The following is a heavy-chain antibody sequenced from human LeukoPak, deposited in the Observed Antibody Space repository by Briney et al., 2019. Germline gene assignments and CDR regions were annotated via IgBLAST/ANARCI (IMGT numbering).Heavy chain of an antibody. CDR3: ARGFELITFGGAIGKLNWFDS. V-gene: IGHV3-48*03. CDR1: GFTFSTYE. D-gene: IGHD3-16*02. CDR2: ISPSGSTI. Sequence: GGSLRLSCAASGFTFSTYEMSWVRQAPGKGLEWVSYISPSGSTIHYADSVKGRFSISRDNAKNSLYLQMYSLRAEDTAVYYCARGFELITFGGAIGKLNWFDSWGQGTLVTVSS. J-gene: IGHJ5*01.